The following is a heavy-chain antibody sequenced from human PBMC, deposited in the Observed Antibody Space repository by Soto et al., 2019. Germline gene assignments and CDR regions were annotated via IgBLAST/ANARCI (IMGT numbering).Heavy chain of an antibody. CDR1: GFTFRRYG. V-gene: IGHV3-30*18. CDR2: ISYDGSNK. D-gene: IGHD2-2*01. J-gene: IGHJ4*02. Sequence: QVQLVESGGGVVQPGRSLRLSCAASGFTFRRYGMNWVRQAPGKGLEWVAVISYDGSNKYYADSVKGRFTISRDSSKNKLYLQMNSLRAEDTAVYYCAKVVVARTNWYYFDCWGQGTLLTVSS. CDR3: AKVVVARTNWYYFDC.